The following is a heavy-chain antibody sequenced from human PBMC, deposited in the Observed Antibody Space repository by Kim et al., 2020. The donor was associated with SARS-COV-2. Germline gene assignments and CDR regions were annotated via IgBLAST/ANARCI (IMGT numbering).Heavy chain of an antibody. Sequence: GGSLRLSCAASGFTFDDYAMHWVRQAPGKGLEWVSGISWNSGSIGYADSVKGRFTISRDNAKNSLYLQMNSLRAEDTALYYCAKTMTTVTSRYYYGMDVCGQGTTVTVSS. CDR2: ISWNSGSI. V-gene: IGHV3-9*01. D-gene: IGHD4-17*01. J-gene: IGHJ6*02. CDR1: GFTFDDYA. CDR3: AKTMTTVTSRYYYGMDV.